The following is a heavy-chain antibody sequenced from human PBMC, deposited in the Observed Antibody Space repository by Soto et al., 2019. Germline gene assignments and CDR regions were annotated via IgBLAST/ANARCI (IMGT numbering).Heavy chain of an antibody. CDR1: GFTFSNYW. V-gene: IGHV3-7*01. CDR3: ASGLWTFQH. D-gene: IGHD3-10*01. Sequence: EVQLVESGGGLVQPGGSLRLSCAVSGFTFSNYWMSWVRQAPGKGLEWVANIKQDGSEKYYVDSVKGRFTISRDNAKNSLYLQMNSLGAEDTAVYCCASGLWTFQHWGQGTLVTVSS. J-gene: IGHJ1*01. CDR2: IKQDGSEK.